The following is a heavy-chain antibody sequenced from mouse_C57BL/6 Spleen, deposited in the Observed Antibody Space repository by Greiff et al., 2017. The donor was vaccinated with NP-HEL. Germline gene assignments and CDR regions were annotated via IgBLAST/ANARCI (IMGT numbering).Heavy chain of an antibody. D-gene: IGHD1-1*01. V-gene: IGHV1-85*01. CDR3: AYYGSSYGFAY. Sequence: QVHVKQSGPELVKPGASVKLSCKASGYTFTSYDINWVKQRPGQGLEWIGWIYPRDGSTKYNEKFKGKATLTVDTSSSTAYMELHSLTSEDSAVYFCAYYGSSYGFAYWGQGTLVTVSA. CDR1: GYTFTSYD. CDR2: IYPRDGST. J-gene: IGHJ3*01.